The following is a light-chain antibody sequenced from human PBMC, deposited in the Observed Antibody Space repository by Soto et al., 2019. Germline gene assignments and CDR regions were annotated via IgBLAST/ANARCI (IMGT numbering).Light chain of an antibody. CDR3: QQLNNYPPT. V-gene: IGKV1-9*01. J-gene: IGKJ3*01. CDR2: AAS. Sequence: DIQLTQSPSFLSASVGDRVTITCRASQGISSYLAWYQQKPGKAPNLLIYAASTLQSGVPSRFSGSGSGTEFTLTISSLQPEDFATYYCQQLNNYPPTFGPGTKVDIK. CDR1: QGISSY.